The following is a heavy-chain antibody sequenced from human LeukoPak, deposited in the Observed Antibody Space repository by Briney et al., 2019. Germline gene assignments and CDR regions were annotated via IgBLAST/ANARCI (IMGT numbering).Heavy chain of an antibody. J-gene: IGHJ4*02. CDR2: IYQSGST. CDR1: GGSISSSNW. D-gene: IGHD3-9*01. CDR3: AVGSYYDILTGYPVIDY. Sequence: SETLSLTCAVSGGSISSSNWWSWVRQPPGKGLGWIGEIYQSGSTNYNPSLKSRVTISVDKSKNQFSLKLSSVTAADTAVYYCAVGSYYDILTGYPVIDYWGQGTLVTVSS. V-gene: IGHV4-4*02.